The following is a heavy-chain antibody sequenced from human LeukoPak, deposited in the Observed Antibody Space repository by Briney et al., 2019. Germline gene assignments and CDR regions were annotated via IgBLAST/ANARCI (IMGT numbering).Heavy chain of an antibody. CDR2: ISSSSSYI. CDR1: GFAFSSYS. Sequence: GGSLRLSCAASGFAFSSYSMNWVRQAPGKGLEWVSSISSSSSYIYYADSVKGRFTISRDNAKNSLYLQMNSLRAEDTAVYYCARSTPMTTVTTNFDYWGQGTLVTVSS. D-gene: IGHD4-11*01. V-gene: IGHV3-21*01. J-gene: IGHJ4*02. CDR3: ARSTPMTTVTTNFDY.